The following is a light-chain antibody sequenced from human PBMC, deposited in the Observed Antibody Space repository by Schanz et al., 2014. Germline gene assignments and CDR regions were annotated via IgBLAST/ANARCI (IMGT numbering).Light chain of an antibody. CDR3: QHYSMSPL. V-gene: IGKV3-15*01. CDR1: QSVGSN. CDR2: GPS. Sequence: EIVMTQSPATLSVSPGERATLSCRASQSVGSNVAWYQQKPGQAPSLLIYGPSTRATGIPARFSGSGSGTEFTLTISSLQSEDFAVYYCQHYSMSPLFGQGTKVEIK. J-gene: IGKJ1*01.